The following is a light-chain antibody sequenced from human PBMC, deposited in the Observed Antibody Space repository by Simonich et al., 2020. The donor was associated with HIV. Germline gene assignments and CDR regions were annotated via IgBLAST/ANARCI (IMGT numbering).Light chain of an antibody. CDR2: DVS. CDR3: SSYTGSSTLVV. CDR1: SSDVGGYNY. Sequence: QSALTQPASVSGSPGQSITISCTGTSSDVGGYNYVSWYQQHPGNATKLMIYDVSNRPSGVSYRFSGSKSGNAASLTISGLQPEDEADYYCSSYTGSSTLVVFGGGTKLTVL. V-gene: IGLV2-14*03. J-gene: IGLJ2*01.